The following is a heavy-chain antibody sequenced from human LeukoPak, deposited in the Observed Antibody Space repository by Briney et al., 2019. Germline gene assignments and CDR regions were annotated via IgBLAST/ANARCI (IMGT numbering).Heavy chain of an antibody. CDR1: GYSISSGYY. D-gene: IGHD2-2*01. V-gene: IGHV4-38-2*02. CDR2: IYHSGST. J-gene: IGHJ3*02. Sequence: TSETLSLTCTVSGYSISSGYYWGWIRQPPGKGLEWIGSIYHSGSTYYNPSLKSRVTISVDTSKNQFPLKLSSVTAADTAVYYCARGYCSSTSYYSVSGINAFDIWGQGTMVTVSS. CDR3: ARGYCSSTSYYSVSGINAFDI.